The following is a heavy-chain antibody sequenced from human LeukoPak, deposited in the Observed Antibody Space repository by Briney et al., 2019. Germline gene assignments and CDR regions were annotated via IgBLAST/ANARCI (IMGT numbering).Heavy chain of an antibody. V-gene: IGHV4-59*01. CDR3: ARGSGIAAAGTVPYYYGMDV. CDR1: GGSISSYY. J-gene: IGHJ6*02. CDR2: IYYSGST. D-gene: IGHD6-13*01. Sequence: SETLSLACTVSGGSISSYYWSWIRQPPGKGLEWIGYIYYSGSTNYNPSLKSRVTISVDTSKNQFSLKLSSVTAADTAVYYCARGSGIAAAGTVPYYYGMDVWGQGTTVTVSS.